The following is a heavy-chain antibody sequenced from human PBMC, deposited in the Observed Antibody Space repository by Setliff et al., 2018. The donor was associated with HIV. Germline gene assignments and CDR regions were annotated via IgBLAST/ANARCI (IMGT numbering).Heavy chain of an antibody. V-gene: IGHV3-21*01. CDR1: GFTFSTYS. CDR2: ISSSSRSK. J-gene: IGHJ4*02. Sequence: GGSLRLSCEASGFTFSTYSMNWVSQAPGQGLEWVSSISSSSRSKYYEDSVKGRFTISRDNAKNSRYLQMNSLTAEDTAVYYCARDVSWRVRTYSDYWGQGALVTVSS. D-gene: IGHD3-3*01. CDR3: ARDVSWRVRTYSDY.